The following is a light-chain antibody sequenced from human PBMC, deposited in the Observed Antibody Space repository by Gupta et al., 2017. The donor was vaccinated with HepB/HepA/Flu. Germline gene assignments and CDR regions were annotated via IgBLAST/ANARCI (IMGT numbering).Light chain of an antibody. CDR1: QGISNY. CDR3: QHRHSYPIT. CDR2: TAS. Sequence: DIQLTQSPSFLSASVGDRVSFTCRASQGISNYLAWYQQTPGKAPKLLIYTASTLQSGVPSRFSGSGSGTEFTLTINSLQPEDFATYYCQHRHSYPITFGQGTRLEIK. J-gene: IGKJ5*01. V-gene: IGKV1-9*01.